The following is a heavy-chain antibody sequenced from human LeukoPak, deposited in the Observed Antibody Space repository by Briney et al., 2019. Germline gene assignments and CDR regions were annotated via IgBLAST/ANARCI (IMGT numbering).Heavy chain of an antibody. Sequence: PGGSLRLSCAASGFTFSSYVMSWVRQAPGKGLEWVSGISGSGGSTYYADSVKGRFTISRDNSKNTVNLQMNSLRVDDTAVYYCAKMAVAGSHNCFDPWGQGTLVTVSS. CDR1: GFTFSSYV. V-gene: IGHV3-23*01. CDR3: AKMAVAGSHNCFDP. J-gene: IGHJ5*02. CDR2: ISGSGGST. D-gene: IGHD6-19*01.